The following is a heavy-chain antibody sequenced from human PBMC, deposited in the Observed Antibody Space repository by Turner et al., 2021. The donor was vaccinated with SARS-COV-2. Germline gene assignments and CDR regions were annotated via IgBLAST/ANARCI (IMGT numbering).Heavy chain of an antibody. J-gene: IGHJ4*02. CDR3: ARLYTYAEFYFDY. CDR2: IYHGGST. Sequence: QVQLQESGPGLVKPSETLSLTCTVSGGSISNYYWSWIRQPPGKGLEWIGYIYHGGSTKYNPSLKSRVTIAVDTSKNQFSLILSSVTAADTAVYYCARLYTYAEFYFDYWGQGALFTVSS. D-gene: IGHD5-18*01. V-gene: IGHV4-59*08. CDR1: GGSISNYY.